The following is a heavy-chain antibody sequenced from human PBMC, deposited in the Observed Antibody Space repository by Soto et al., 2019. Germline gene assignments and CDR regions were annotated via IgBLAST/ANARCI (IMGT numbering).Heavy chain of an antibody. V-gene: IGHV3-53*01. CDR3: AQWKERQPPFFTDY. CDR1: GFTVSSNY. J-gene: IGHJ4*02. CDR2: IYSGGST. D-gene: IGHD6-19*01. Sequence: GGSLRLSCAASGFTVSSNYMSWVRQAPGKGLEWVSVIYSGGSTYYADSVKGRFTISRDNSKNTLYLQMNSLRAEDTALYSCAQWKERQPPFFTDYWGQGTMVTVSS.